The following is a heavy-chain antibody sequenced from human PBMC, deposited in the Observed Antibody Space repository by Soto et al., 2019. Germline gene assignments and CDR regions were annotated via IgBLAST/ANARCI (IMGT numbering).Heavy chain of an antibody. CDR1: GFTFSIYG. D-gene: IGHD5-18*01. J-gene: IGHJ4*02. CDR2: IWYDGSNK. CDR3: ARPPGYSYGYFDY. V-gene: IGHV3-33*01. Sequence: QVQLVESGGGVVQPGRSLRLSCAASGFTFSIYGMHWVRQAPGKGLEWVAVIWYDGSNKYYADSVKGRFTISRDNSKNTLYLQMNSLRAEDTAVYYCARPPGYSYGYFDYWGQGTLVTVSS.